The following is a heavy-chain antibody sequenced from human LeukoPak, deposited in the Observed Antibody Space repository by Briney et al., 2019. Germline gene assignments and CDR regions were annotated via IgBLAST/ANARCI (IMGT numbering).Heavy chain of an antibody. Sequence: SGTLSLTCAVSGGSISSSNWWSWVRQPPGKGLEWIGEIYHSGSTNYNPSPKSRVTISVDKSKNQFSLKLSSVTAADTAVYYCARRILYSNCGAFDIWGQGTMVTVSS. CDR2: IYHSGST. D-gene: IGHD4-11*01. CDR3: ARRILYSNCGAFDI. J-gene: IGHJ3*02. CDR1: GGSISSSNW. V-gene: IGHV4-4*02.